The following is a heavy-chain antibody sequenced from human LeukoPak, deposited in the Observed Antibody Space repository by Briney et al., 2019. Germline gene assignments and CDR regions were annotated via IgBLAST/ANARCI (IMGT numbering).Heavy chain of an antibody. J-gene: IGHJ4*02. D-gene: IGHD3-3*01. V-gene: IGHV3-33*01. CDR3: ARGFFGDYFDY. CDR2: IWYDGSNK. Sequence: GGSLRLSCAASGFTFSSYGMHWVRQAPGKGLEWVAVIWYDGSNKYYADSVKGRFTISRDNSKNTLYLQMNSLRAEDTAVYYCARGFFGDYFDYWGQGTLVTVSS. CDR1: GFTFSSYG.